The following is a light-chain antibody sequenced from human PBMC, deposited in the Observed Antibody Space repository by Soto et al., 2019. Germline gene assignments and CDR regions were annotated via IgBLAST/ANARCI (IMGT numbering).Light chain of an antibody. V-gene: IGKV1-17*01. CDR3: LQHNSFPLT. Sequence: DIQMTQSSSSLSASVGDRVTITCRASQGIGNDLGWYQQKLGKAPKRLIYAASSLQIGVPSRFSGSGSGTEFTLTISTLQPEDFATYYCLQHNSFPLTFGGGTKVEIK. CDR2: AAS. CDR1: QGIGND. J-gene: IGKJ4*01.